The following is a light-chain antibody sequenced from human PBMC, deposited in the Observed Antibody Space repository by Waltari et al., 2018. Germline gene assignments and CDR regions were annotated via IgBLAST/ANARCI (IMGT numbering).Light chain of an antibody. CDR1: QSVSSN. J-gene: IGKJ5*01. V-gene: IGKV3-15*01. Sequence: EIVMTHPPDTRPVSPGERATFSCRASQSVSSNLAWYQQKPGQAPRLLIYEASTRATSIPARFRGSGSGTDFTLTISSLQSEDSAVYYCQQYNHLPPITFGQGTRLEIK. CDR2: EAS. CDR3: QQYNHLPPIT.